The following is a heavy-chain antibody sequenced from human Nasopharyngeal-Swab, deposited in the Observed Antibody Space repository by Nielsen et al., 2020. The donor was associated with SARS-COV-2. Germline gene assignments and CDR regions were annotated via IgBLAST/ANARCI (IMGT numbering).Heavy chain of an antibody. V-gene: IGHV5-51*01. CDR3: ARHDYDILTGYSY. Sequence: GGSLRLSCKRSGSVFSAYWSGWVRQLPGRGLEWMGVIYPGDSDARNSPSFQGQATSSADKSIDTAYLHLSSLKASDTAIYSCARHDYDILTGYSYWGQGTPVTVSS. D-gene: IGHD3-9*01. CDR2: IYPGDSDA. J-gene: IGHJ4*01. CDR1: GSVFSAYW.